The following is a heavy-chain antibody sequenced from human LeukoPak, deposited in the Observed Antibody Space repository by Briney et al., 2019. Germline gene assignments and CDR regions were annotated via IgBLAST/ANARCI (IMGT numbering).Heavy chain of an antibody. CDR3: AMGVEYSSSFFDY. CDR1: GYTFTGYY. J-gene: IGHJ4*02. V-gene: IGHV1-2*02. CDR2: IDPNSGGT. D-gene: IGHD6-6*01. Sequence: ASVKVSCKASGYTFTGYYMHWVRQAPGQGLEWMGWIDPNSGGTNYAQKFQGRVTMTRDTSISTAYMELSRLRSDDTAVYYCAMGVEYSSSFFDYWGQGTLVTVSS.